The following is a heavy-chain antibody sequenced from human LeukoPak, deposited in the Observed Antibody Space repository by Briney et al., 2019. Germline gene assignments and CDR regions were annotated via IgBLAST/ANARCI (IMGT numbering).Heavy chain of an antibody. V-gene: IGHV4-39*07. CDR3: ARAGLDYGDYVVSFDY. CDR1: GGSISSSSYY. Sequence: PSETLSLTCTVSGGSISSSSYYWGWIRQPPGKGLEWIGSIYYSGSTYYNPSLKSRVTISVDTSKNQFSLKLSSVTAADTAVYYCARAGLDYGDYVVSFDYWGQGTLVTVSS. D-gene: IGHD4-17*01. CDR2: IYYSGST. J-gene: IGHJ4*02.